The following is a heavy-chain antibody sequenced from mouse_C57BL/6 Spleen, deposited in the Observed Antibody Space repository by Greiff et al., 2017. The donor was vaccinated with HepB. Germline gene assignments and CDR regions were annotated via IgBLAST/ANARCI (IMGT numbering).Heavy chain of an antibody. CDR2: INPSSGYT. V-gene: IGHV1-7*01. Sequence: VQLKESGAELAKPGASVKLSCKASGYTFTSYWMHWVKQRPGQGLEWIGYINPSSGYTKYNQKFKDKATLTADKSSSTAYMQLSSLTYEDSAVYYCGTALYGPFDYWGQGTTLTVSS. D-gene: IGHD1-1*02. J-gene: IGHJ2*01. CDR3: GTALYGPFDY. CDR1: GYTFTSYW.